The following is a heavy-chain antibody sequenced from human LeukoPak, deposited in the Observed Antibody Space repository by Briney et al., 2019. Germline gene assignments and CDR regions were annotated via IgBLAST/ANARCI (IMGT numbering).Heavy chain of an antibody. CDR2: IYYSGST. CDR1: GGSIGSYY. D-gene: IGHD1-26*01. J-gene: IGHJ3*02. V-gene: IGHV4-59*01. CDR3: ARDRVLSGSYSDAFDI. Sequence: PSETLSLTCTVSGGSIGSYYWSWIRQPPGKGLEWIGYIYYSGSTNYNPSLKSRVTISVDTSKNQFSLKLSSVTAADTAVYYCARDRVLSGSYSDAFDIWGQGTMVTVSS.